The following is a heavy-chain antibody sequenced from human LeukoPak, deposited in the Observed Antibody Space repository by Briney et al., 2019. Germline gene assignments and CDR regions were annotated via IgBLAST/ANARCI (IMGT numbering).Heavy chain of an antibody. D-gene: IGHD1-1*01. Sequence: GGSLRLSCAASGFTFSSYEMNWVRQAPGKGLEWVSSISSSSSYIYYADSVKGRFTISRDNAKNSLYLQMNSLRAEDTAVYYCARAAGRYAQYNWFDPWGQGTLVTVSS. J-gene: IGHJ5*02. V-gene: IGHV3-21*01. CDR3: ARAAGRYAQYNWFDP. CDR2: ISSSSSYI. CDR1: GFTFSSYE.